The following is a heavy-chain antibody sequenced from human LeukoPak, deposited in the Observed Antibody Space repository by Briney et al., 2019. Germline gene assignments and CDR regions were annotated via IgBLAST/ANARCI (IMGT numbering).Heavy chain of an antibody. CDR3: ARGSRFWLGNFFRHPLFFDY. Sequence: SETLSLTCAVYGETFSGYFWNWIRQPPGKGLEWIGEINDGGSTNYNPSLKSQLTMSGDTSTNHFSLRLNSMTPADTAVYYWARGSRFWLGNFFRHPLFFDYWGPGTLATVSS. D-gene: IGHD6-19*01. CDR2: INDGGST. J-gene: IGHJ4*02. V-gene: IGHV4-34*01. CDR1: GETFSGYF.